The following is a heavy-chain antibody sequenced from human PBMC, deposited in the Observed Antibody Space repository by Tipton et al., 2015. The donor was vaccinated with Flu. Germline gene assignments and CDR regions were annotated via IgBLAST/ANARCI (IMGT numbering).Heavy chain of an antibody. Sequence: QLVQPGPEVKKPGASVKVSCRASGYRFNSYYINWVRQAPGQGLEWMGWINPNSGGTDYAPKFQGRVTMTTDASISTVYMELSRLRSNDTAVYFCARGRRAPWGPGTLVTVSS. CDR1: GYRFNSYY. D-gene: IGHD2-15*01. CDR2: INPNSGGT. CDR3: ARGRRAP. V-gene: IGHV1-2*02. J-gene: IGHJ5*02.